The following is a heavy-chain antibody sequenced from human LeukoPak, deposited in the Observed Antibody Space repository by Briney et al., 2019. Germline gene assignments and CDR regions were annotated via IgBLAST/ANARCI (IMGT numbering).Heavy chain of an antibody. V-gene: IGHV3-23*01. CDR3: AKDRRGSSWPRGWFDP. Sequence: GGSLRLSCAASGFTFSSYAMSWVRQAPGKGLEWVSAISGSGGSTYYADSVKGRFTISRDNSKNTLYLQMDSLGAEDTAVYYCAKDRRGSSWPRGWFDPWGQGTLVTVSS. CDR2: ISGSGGST. J-gene: IGHJ5*02. CDR1: GFTFSSYA. D-gene: IGHD6-13*01.